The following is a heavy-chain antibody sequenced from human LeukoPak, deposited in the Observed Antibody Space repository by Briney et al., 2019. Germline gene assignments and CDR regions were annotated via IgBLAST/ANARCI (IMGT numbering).Heavy chain of an antibody. Sequence: GGSLRLSCAASGFTFSSYSMNWARQAPGKGLEWVSSISSSSSYIYYADSVKGRFTISRDNAKNSLYLQMNSLRAEDTAVYYCARDRCSSTSCYSSRWFDPWGQGTLVTVSS. D-gene: IGHD2-2*01. CDR2: ISSSSSYI. V-gene: IGHV3-21*01. CDR3: ARDRCSSTSCYSSRWFDP. CDR1: GFTFSSYS. J-gene: IGHJ5*02.